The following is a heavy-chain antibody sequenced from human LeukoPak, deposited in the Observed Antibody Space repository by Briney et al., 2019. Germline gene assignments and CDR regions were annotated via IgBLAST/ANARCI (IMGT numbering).Heavy chain of an antibody. D-gene: IGHD2-2*01. Sequence: PSETLSLTCTVSGGSISSGGYYWSWIRQHPGKGLEWIGYIYYSGSTYYNPSLKSRVTISVDTSKNQFSLKLSSVTAADTAVYYCARSTYEDWFDPWGQGTLVTVSS. V-gene: IGHV4-31*03. CDR1: GGSISSGGYY. CDR2: IYYSGST. J-gene: IGHJ5*02. CDR3: ARSTYEDWFDP.